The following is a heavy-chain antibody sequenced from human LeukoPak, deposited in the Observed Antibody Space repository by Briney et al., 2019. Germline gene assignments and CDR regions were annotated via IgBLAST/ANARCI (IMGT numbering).Heavy chain of an antibody. V-gene: IGHV4-59*01. D-gene: IGHD3-10*01. CDR2: IYYSGST. J-gene: IGHJ4*02. Sequence: SSETLSLTCTASGASIRSYYWSWIRQPPGKGLEWIGYIYYSGSTNYNPSLKSRVTISVDTSKNQFSLKLSSVTAADTAVYYCVGSIRTYYFDYWGQGTLVTVSS. CDR3: VGSIRTYYFDY. CDR1: GASIRSYY.